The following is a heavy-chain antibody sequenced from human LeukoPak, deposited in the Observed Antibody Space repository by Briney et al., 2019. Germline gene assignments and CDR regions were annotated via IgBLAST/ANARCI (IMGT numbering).Heavy chain of an antibody. Sequence: GASVKVSCRASGYTFTSYAMHWVRQAPGQRLEWMGWINAGNGNTKYSQEFQGRVTITRDTSASTAYMELSSLRSEDMAVYYCARETNYRDAFDIWGQGTMVTVSS. CDR3: ARETNYRDAFDI. V-gene: IGHV1-3*03. CDR1: GYTFTSYA. CDR2: INAGNGNT. J-gene: IGHJ3*02. D-gene: IGHD2-8*01.